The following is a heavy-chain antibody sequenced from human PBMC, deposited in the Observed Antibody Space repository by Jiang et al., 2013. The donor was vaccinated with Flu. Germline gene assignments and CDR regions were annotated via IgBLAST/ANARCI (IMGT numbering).Heavy chain of an antibody. D-gene: IGHD3-22*01. Sequence: PGLVKPSETLSLTCSVSGGSVSRGTYYWSWIRQPPGKGLEWIGYIYYNGNTDYNPSLKSRVTISVDTSKNQFSLKLNSVAAADTAVYYCARGGGYYDSSGWFPSWGQGTLVTVSS. CDR3: ARGGGYYDSSGWFPS. CDR1: GGSVSRGTYY. V-gene: IGHV4-61*01. CDR2: IYYNGNT. J-gene: IGHJ5*02.